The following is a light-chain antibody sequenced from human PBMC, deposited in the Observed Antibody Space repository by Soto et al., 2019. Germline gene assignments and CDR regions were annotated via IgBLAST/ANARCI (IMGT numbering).Light chain of an antibody. CDR3: QQLNSYPLS. J-gene: IGKJ4*01. Sequence: DIQLTHSPSFLSASLGDRVTITCRASQAINSNLAWYQQKSGKAPKLLIYAASNLQSGVPSRFSGSVSGTEFTLTISSLQPGDFATYYCQQLNSYPLSFGGGTKVDIK. V-gene: IGKV1-9*01. CDR1: QAINSN. CDR2: AAS.